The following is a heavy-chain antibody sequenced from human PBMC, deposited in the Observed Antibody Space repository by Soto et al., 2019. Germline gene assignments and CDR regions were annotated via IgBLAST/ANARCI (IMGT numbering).Heavy chain of an antibody. J-gene: IGHJ4*02. CDR2: SSAYNGNT. CDR3: ARDIAVALIDY. D-gene: IGHD6-19*01. Sequence: QVQLVQSGAEVKKPGASVKVSCKASGYTFTSYGISWVRQAPGQGLEWMGWSSAYNGNTKNAQKLQGRVTMTTDTSTSPAYMELRSLRSDDPAVYYCARDIAVALIDYWGQGTLVTVSS. V-gene: IGHV1-18*01. CDR1: GYTFTSYG.